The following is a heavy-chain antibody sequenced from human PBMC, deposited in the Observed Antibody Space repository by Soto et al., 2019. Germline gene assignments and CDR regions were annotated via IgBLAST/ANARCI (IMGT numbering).Heavy chain of an antibody. CDR2: ISSGGIST. CDR3: AKAAYVITTATFDP. D-gene: IGHD2-2*01. CDR1: GFTFRTYA. Sequence: GGSLRLSCAASGFTFRTYAMTWVRQAPGKGLEWVSGISSGGISTYYADSVKGRFTISRDNSKNTLFLQMNSLTVEDTALYFCAKAAYVITTATFDPWGQGTLVTVSS. V-gene: IGHV3-23*01. J-gene: IGHJ5*02.